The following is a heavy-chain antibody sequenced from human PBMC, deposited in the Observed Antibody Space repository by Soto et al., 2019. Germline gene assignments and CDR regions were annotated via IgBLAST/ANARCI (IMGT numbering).Heavy chain of an antibody. J-gene: IGHJ4*02. CDR2: INGDGSRT. CDR3: ARGASGRYYVDY. V-gene: IGHV3-74*01. CDR1: GFTFSRYS. Sequence: EVQLVESGGGLVQPGGSLRLSCAASGFTFSRYSMHWVRQAPGKGLVWVSRINGDGSRTDYADSVRGRFAVSRDNAENTVFLQMNSLRAEDMAVYYCARGASGRYYVDYWGQGTLVTVSS. D-gene: IGHD1-26*01.